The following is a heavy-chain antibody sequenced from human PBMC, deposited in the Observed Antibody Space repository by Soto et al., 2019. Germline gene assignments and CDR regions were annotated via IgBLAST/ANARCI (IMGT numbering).Heavy chain of an antibody. CDR2: IWYDGSNK. V-gene: IGHV3-33*01. CDR1: GFTFSSYG. J-gene: IGHJ3*02. D-gene: IGHD4-17*01. Sequence: QVQLVESGGGVVQPGRSLRLSCAASGFTFSSYGIHWVRQAPGKGLEWVAVIWYDGSNKYYADSVKGRFTISRDNSKNTLYLQMNSLRAEGTAVYYCARGGYGDYRDGFDIWGQGTMVTVSS. CDR3: ARGGYGDYRDGFDI.